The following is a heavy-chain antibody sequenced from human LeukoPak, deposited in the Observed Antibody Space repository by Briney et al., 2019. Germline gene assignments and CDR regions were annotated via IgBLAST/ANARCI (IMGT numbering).Heavy chain of an antibody. CDR2: IYYSGST. J-gene: IGHJ5*02. D-gene: IGHD2-2*01. Sequence: SETLSLTCTVSGGSISSGDYYWSWIRQPPGKGLEWIGYIYYSGSTYYNPSLKSRVTISVDTSKNQFPLKLSSVTAADTAVYYCARVLVVVPRWFDPWGQGTLVTVSS. CDR1: GGSISSGDYY. V-gene: IGHV4-30-4*01. CDR3: ARVLVVVPRWFDP.